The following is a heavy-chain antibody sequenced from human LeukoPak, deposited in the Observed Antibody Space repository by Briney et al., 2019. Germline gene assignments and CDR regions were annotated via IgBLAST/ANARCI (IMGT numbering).Heavy chain of an antibody. D-gene: IGHD2-8*01. CDR3: AKEYCSNSVCHSLDY. CDR1: GFTFSSYG. V-gene: IGHV3-30*02. CDR2: IWYDGSNK. J-gene: IGHJ4*02. Sequence: GGSLRLSCAASGFTFSSYGMHWVRQAPGKGLEWVAVIWYDGSNKYYADSVKGRFTISRDNSKNTLYLQMNSLRAEDTAVYYCAKEYCSNSVCHSLDYWGQGTLVTVSS.